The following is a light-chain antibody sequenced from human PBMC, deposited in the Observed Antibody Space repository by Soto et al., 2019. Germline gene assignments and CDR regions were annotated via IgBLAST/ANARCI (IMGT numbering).Light chain of an antibody. Sequence: ELVMTQSPATMSVSPGARATLSGRASQSVSSNLAWYQQKPGQPPRLLIYGASTRATGIPARFSGSGSGTEFTLTISSLQSEDFAVYYRQQYNNWPLFGQGTRLEIK. CDR2: GAS. CDR3: QQYNNWPL. V-gene: IGKV3-15*01. J-gene: IGKJ5*01. CDR1: QSVSSN.